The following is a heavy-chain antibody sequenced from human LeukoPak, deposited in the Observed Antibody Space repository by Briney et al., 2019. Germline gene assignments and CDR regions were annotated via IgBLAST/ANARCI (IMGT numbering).Heavy chain of an antibody. CDR3: ARECYYGSGDYAYYYYGMDV. D-gene: IGHD3-10*01. Sequence: GGSLRLSCAASGFTFSSCSMNWVRQAPGKGLEWVSSISSSSSYIYYADSVKGRFTISRDNAKNSLYLQMNSLRAEDTAVYYCARECYYGSGDYAYYYYGMDVWGQGTTVTVSS. J-gene: IGHJ6*02. CDR2: ISSSSSYI. V-gene: IGHV3-21*01. CDR1: GFTFSSCS.